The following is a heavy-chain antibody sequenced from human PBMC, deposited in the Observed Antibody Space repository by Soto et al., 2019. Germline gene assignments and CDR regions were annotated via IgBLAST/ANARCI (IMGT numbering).Heavy chain of an antibody. J-gene: IGHJ4*02. Sequence: SVKVSCKASGYTFTNYGISWVRQAPGQGLEWMGGIIPIFGTANYAQKFQGRVTITADESTSTAYMELSSLRSEDTAVYYCARDPNYYGSGDLDYWGQGTLVTVSS. CDR3: ARDPNYYGSGDLDY. CDR1: GYTFTNYG. V-gene: IGHV1-69*13. D-gene: IGHD3-10*01. CDR2: IIPIFGTA.